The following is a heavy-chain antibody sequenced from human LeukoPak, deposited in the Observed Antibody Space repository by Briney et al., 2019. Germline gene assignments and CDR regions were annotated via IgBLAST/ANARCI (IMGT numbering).Heavy chain of an antibody. Sequence: ASVKVSCKASGYTFTSYDINWVRQATGQGLEWMGWMNPNSGNTGYAQKFQGRVTMTRNTSISTAYMELSSLRSEDTAVYYCARSDITGTTWDYWGQGTLVTVSS. D-gene: IGHD1-7*01. CDR2: MNPNSGNT. V-gene: IGHV1-8*01. CDR1: GYTFTSYD. CDR3: ARSDITGTTWDY. J-gene: IGHJ4*02.